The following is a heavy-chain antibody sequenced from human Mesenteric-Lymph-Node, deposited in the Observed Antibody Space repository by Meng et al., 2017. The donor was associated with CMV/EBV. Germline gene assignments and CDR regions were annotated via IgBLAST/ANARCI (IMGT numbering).Heavy chain of an antibody. D-gene: IGHD2-2*01. V-gene: IGHV1-18*01. Sequence: ASVKVSCKASGYTFTSYGISWVRQAPGQGLEWMGWISAYNGNTNYAQKFQGRVTMTRDTSTSTVYMELSSLRSEDTAVYYCAREGCSSTSCYGYYYGMDVWGQGTTVTVSS. J-gene: IGHJ6*02. CDR3: AREGCSSTSCYGYYYGMDV. CDR2: ISAYNGNT. CDR1: GYTFTSYG.